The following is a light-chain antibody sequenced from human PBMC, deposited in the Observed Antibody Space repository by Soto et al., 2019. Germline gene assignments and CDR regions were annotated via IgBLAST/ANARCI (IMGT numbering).Light chain of an antibody. CDR1: QSVSSSY. Sequence: EIVLTQSQGTLSLSQGERATLSWLASQSVSSSYLAWYQQKPGQAPRLLIYGASSRATGIPDRFSGSGSGTDFTLTISSLEPEDFAVYYCQQRSNWPPITFGQGTRLEI. CDR2: GAS. J-gene: IGKJ5*01. V-gene: IGKV3D-20*02. CDR3: QQRSNWPPIT.